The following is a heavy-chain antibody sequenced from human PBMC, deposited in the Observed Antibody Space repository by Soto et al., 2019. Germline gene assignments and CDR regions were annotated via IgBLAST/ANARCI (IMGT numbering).Heavy chain of an antibody. CDR1: GFTVTNTW. CDR3: AKVMAVAGTFDY. V-gene: IGHV3-23*04. Sequence: EVQLVESVGGFVKPGGSLRLSCAASGFTVTNTWMSWVRQAPGKGLEWVSASSGSGGSTYYADSVKGRFTISRDNSKNTLYLQMNSLIAEDTAVYYCAKVMAVAGTFDYWGQGTLVTVSS. D-gene: IGHD6-19*01. CDR2: SSGSGGST. J-gene: IGHJ4*02.